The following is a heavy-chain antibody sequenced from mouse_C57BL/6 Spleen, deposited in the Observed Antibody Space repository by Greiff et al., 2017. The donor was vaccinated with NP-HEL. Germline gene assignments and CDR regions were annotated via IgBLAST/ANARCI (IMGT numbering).Heavy chain of an antibody. J-gene: IGHJ2*01. Sequence: EVHLVESGGGLVKPGGSLKLSCAASGFTFSDYGMHWVRQAPEKGLEWVAYISSGSSTIYYADTVKGRFTISRDNAKNTLLLQMTTQRSEDTAMYYCARDYYGNNYFDYWGQGTTLTVSS. CDR3: ARDYYGNNYFDY. CDR2: ISSGSSTI. V-gene: IGHV5-17*01. CDR1: GFTFSDYG. D-gene: IGHD1-1*01.